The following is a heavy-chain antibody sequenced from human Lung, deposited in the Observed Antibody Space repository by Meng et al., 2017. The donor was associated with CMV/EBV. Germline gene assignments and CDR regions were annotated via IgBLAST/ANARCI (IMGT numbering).Heavy chain of an antibody. CDR2: TYYRSRWYN. CDR1: GDSVSSNSAA. CDR3: VRDDGMGLDAFDI. J-gene: IGHJ3*02. Sequence: QXXXLTXXISGDSVSSNSAAWNWIRQSPSRGLEWLGRTYYRSRWYNDYAPSVKSRITINPDTSKNQFSLQLHSVTPEDTAVYYCVRDDGMGLDAFDIWVQGTXVTVSS. D-gene: IGHD3-16*01. V-gene: IGHV6-1*01.